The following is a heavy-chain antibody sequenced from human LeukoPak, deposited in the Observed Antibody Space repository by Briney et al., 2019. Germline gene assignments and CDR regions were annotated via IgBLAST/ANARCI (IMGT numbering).Heavy chain of an antibody. J-gene: IGHJ4*02. CDR1: AFTFDSTW. V-gene: IGHV3-74*01. Sequence: GGSLRLSCPASAFTFDSTWMHWVRQHPVEVRVWVARVSGDGTTTTYADSGKGRFTISRDNAKNTLYLQMNIVSAEDTAVYCARGGSPFYWGRGSRVTVS. D-gene: IGHD3-10*01. CDR2: VSGDGTTT. CDR3: ARGGSPFY.